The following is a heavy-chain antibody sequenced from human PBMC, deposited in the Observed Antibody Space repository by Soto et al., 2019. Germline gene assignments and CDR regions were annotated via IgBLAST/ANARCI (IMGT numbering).Heavy chain of an antibody. J-gene: IGHJ4*02. D-gene: IGHD1-20*01. CDR2: ISSSSSTI. CDR3: ARAQGITGTTFHY. V-gene: IGHV3-48*01. Sequence: GGSLRLSCVASGFTFSSYSMNWVRQAPGKGLEWVSYISSSSSTIYYADSVKGRFTISRDNAKNSLYLQMNSLRAEDTAVYYCARAQGITGTTFHYWGQGTLVTVSS. CDR1: GFTFSSYS.